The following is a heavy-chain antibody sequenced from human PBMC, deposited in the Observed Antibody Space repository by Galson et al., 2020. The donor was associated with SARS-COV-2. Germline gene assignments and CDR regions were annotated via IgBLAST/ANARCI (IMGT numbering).Heavy chain of an antibody. Sequence: SETLSLTCTVSGGSISSYYWSWIRQPPGKGLEWIGDIYYSGRTNYNPSLKSRVTISVDTSKNQFSLKLSCVTAADTAVYYCARVGFGVGAMGAFDIWGQGTMVTVSS. D-gene: IGHD1-26*01. CDR3: ARVGFGVGAMGAFDI. CDR1: GGSISSYY. V-gene: IGHV4-59*01. J-gene: IGHJ3*02. CDR2: IYYSGRT.